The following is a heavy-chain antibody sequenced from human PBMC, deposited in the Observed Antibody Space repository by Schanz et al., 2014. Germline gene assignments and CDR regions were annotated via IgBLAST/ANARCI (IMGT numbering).Heavy chain of an antibody. CDR2: ISYDGSTK. CDR1: GFTFGGYA. D-gene: IGHD2-8*01. V-gene: IGHV3-30-3*01. CDR3: ASGGYCTNGVCNGGRNWFDP. J-gene: IGHJ5*02. Sequence: QAQLVESGGGVVQPGRSLRLSCAVSGFTFGGYALHWVRQAPGKGLEWVAVISYDGSTKYYADSVKGRFTISRDNSKNTLYLQINSLRAEDTAVYYCASGGYCTNGVCNGGRNWFDPWGQGTLXTVSS.